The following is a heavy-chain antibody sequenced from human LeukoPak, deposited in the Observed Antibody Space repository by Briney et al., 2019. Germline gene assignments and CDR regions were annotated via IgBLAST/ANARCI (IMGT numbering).Heavy chain of an antibody. CDR3: ATVPLFCSGGSCYMWFGP. D-gene: IGHD2-15*01. CDR2: FDPEDGET. J-gene: IGHJ5*02. Sequence: GASVKVSCKVSGYTLTELSMHWVRQAPGKGLEWMGGFDPEDGETIYAQKFQDRVTMTEDTSTDTAYMELSSLRSEDTAVYYCATVPLFCSGGSCYMWFGPWGQGTLVTVSS. V-gene: IGHV1-24*01. CDR1: GYTLTELS.